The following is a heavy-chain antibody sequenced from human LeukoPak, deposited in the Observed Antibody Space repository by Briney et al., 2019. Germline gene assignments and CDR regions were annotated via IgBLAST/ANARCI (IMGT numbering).Heavy chain of an antibody. V-gene: IGHV6-1*01. Sequence: SQTLSLTCAISGDRVSSNSAAWNWIRQSPSRGLEWLGSTYYRSRWNDDYAVSVKSRITINPDTSKNQFSLQLNSVTPEDTAVYYCARGGQGDGYSADEAFDIWGQGTMVTVS. CDR3: ARGGQGDGYSADEAFDI. CDR2: TYYRSRWND. D-gene: IGHD5-18*01. CDR1: GDRVSSNSAA. J-gene: IGHJ3*02.